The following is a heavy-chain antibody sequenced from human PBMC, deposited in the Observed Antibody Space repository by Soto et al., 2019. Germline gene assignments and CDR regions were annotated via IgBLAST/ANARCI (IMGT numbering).Heavy chain of an antibody. V-gene: IGHV1-69*12. CDR1: GGTFSTSA. CDR3: ERDKDRLQLGGNYYYILDV. Sequence: QVQLVQSGAEVKKPGSSVKVSCKASGGTFSTSAISWVRQAPGQGLEWVGGIMPVFPTPDYAQSFQGRGTISADESTSTAYLELTSLRADDTAVYYCERDKDRLQLGGNYYYILDVWGQGTAITVSS. CDR2: IMPVFPTP. J-gene: IGHJ6*02. D-gene: IGHD1-1*01.